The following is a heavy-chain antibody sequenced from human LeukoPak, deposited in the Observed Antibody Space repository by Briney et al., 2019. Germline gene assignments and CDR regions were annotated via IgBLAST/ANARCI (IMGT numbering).Heavy chain of an antibody. CDR1: GFTFSSYS. D-gene: IGHD6-13*01. CDR3: ARDTSSWYY. J-gene: IGHJ4*02. CDR2: ISSSSSYI. Sequence: GGSLRLSCAASGFTFSSYSMNWVRQAPGKGLEWVSSISSSSSYIHYADSVKGRFTISRDNAKNPLYLQMNSLRAEDTAVYYCARDTSSWYYWGQGTLVTVSS. V-gene: IGHV3-21*01.